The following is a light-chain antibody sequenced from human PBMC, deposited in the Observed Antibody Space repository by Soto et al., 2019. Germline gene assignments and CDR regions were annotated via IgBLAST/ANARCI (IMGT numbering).Light chain of an antibody. V-gene: IGKV3-11*01. CDR3: QQRSSWPRT. Sequence: EIVLTQSPATLSLSPGERATLSCRASQSVSSYLAWYQQKSGQAPRLLIYDASNRATGIPARFTGSGSGTDFTLTISSLEPEDFALYYCQQRSSWPRTFGQGTRVEIK. CDR1: QSVSSY. J-gene: IGKJ1*01. CDR2: DAS.